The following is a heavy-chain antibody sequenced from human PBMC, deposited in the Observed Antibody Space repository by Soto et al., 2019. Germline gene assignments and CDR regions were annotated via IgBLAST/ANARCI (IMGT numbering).Heavy chain of an antibody. J-gene: IGHJ6*02. Sequence: GESLKISCNGSGYSFTSYWISWVRQMPGKGLEWMGRIDPSDSYTNYSPSFQGHVTISADKSISTAYLQWSSLKASDTAMYYCARFPFDYSNYGSPGDFYYGMDVWGQGTTVTSP. CDR1: GYSFTSYW. V-gene: IGHV5-10-1*01. CDR2: IDPSDSYT. D-gene: IGHD4-4*01. CDR3: ARFPFDYSNYGSPGDFYYGMDV.